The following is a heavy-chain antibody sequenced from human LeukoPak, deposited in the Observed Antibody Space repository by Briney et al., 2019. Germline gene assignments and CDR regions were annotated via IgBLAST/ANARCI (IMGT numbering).Heavy chain of an antibody. V-gene: IGHV4-30-2*01. D-gene: IGHD6-6*01. CDR3: ARGDVTARPFDY. Sequence: RPSETLSLTCAVSGGSISSGGYSWSWIRQPPGKGLEWIGYIYHSGSTYYNPSLKSRVTISVDRSKNQFSLKLSSVTAADTAVYYCARGDVTARPFDYWGQGTLVTVSS. CDR2: IYHSGST. J-gene: IGHJ4*02. CDR1: GGSISSGGYS.